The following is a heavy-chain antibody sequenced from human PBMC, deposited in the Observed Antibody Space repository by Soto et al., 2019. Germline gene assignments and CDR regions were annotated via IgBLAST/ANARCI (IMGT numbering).Heavy chain of an antibody. CDR2: ISAYNGNT. CDR3: ARTLRPADSGSEGPDY. V-gene: IGHV1-18*01. D-gene: IGHD1-26*01. CDR1: GYTFTSYG. Sequence: GASVKVSCKASGYTFTSYGISWVRQAPGQGLEWMGWISAYNGNTNYAQKLQGRVTMTTDTSTSTAYMELRSLRSDDTAVYYCARTLRPADSGSEGPDYWGQGTLVTVSS. J-gene: IGHJ4*02.